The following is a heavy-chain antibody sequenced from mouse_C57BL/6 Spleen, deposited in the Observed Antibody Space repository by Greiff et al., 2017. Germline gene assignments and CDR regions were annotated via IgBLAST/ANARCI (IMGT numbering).Heavy chain of an antibody. V-gene: IGHV1-78*01. Sequence: VQLQQSDAELVKPGASVKISCKVSGYTFTDHTIHWMQQRPEQGLEWIGYIYPRDGSTTSNEKFKGKATLTADKSYSTTYMQLNRLTSEDSAVYFYARSFTAVVEWYFEVWGTGTTVTVSS. J-gene: IGHJ1*03. CDR1: GYTFTDHT. CDR3: ARSFTAVVEWYFEV. CDR2: IYPRDGST. D-gene: IGHD1-1*01.